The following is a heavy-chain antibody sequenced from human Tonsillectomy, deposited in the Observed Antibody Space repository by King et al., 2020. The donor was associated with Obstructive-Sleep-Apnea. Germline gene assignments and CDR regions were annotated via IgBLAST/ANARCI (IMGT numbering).Heavy chain of an antibody. CDR3: ARSTLRTVNTPFDY. V-gene: IGHV4-39*07. CDR2: IYYSGST. Sequence: LQLQESGPGLVKPSETLSLTCTVSGGSISSSSYYWGWIRLPPGKWLEWIGNIYYSGSTYYNPSLKSRVTISVDMSKNQFSLKLSSVTAADTAVYYCARSTLRTVNTPFDYWGQGTLVTVSS. CDR1: GGSISSSSYY. J-gene: IGHJ4*02. D-gene: IGHD4-17*01.